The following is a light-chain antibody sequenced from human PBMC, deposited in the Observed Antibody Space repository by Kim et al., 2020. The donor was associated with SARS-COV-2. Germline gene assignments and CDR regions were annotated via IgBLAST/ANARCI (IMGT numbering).Light chain of an antibody. Sequence: VSPGQTASITCSGDKMGDKYVCWYQQKPGQSPVRVIYEDSRRPSGIPERFLGSNSGNTATLTISGTQAMDEADYYCQAWDSSTGVFGGGTQLTVL. CDR3: QAWDSSTGV. V-gene: IGLV3-1*01. CDR1: KMGDKY. CDR2: EDS. J-gene: IGLJ3*02.